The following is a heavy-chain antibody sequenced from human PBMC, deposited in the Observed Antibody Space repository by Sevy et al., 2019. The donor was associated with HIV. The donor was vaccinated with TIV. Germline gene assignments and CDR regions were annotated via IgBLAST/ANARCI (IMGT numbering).Heavy chain of an antibody. CDR2: ISGSVGST. V-gene: IGHV3-23*01. J-gene: IGHJ4*02. CDR3: AKALYDCSGYFFPFDY. D-gene: IGHD3-22*01. Sequence: GGSLRLSCAASGFTFSSYAMIWVRQAPGKGLEWASAISGSVGSTYYADSVKGRFTISRGNSKNTLDLQMNNLRAEDTAVYYCAKALYDCSGYFFPFDYWGQGTPVTVSS. CDR1: GFTFSSYA.